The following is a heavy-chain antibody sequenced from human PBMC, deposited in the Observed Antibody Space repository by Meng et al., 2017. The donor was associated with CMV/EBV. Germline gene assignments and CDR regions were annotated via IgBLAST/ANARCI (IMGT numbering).Heavy chain of an antibody. CDR3: ARLRPYSSSWYGPGWFDP. D-gene: IGHD6-13*01. V-gene: IGHV4-34*01. Sequence: SETLSLTCAVYGGSLSGYYWSWIRQPPGKGLEWIGEINHSGSTNYNPSLKSRVTISVDTSKNQFSLKLSSVTAADTAVYYCARLRPYSSSWYGPGWFDPWGQGTLVTVSS. J-gene: IGHJ5*02. CDR2: INHSGST. CDR1: GGSLSGYY.